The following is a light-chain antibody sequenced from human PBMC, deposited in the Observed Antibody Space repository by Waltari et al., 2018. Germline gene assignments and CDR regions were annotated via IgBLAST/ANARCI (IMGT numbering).Light chain of an antibody. V-gene: IGKV4-1*01. J-gene: IGKJ2*01. CDR3: HQYFDTPQT. CDR1: QSVFSSSSNKNQ. Sequence: DIVMTQSPDSLAVSLGERATIHCKSSQSVFSSSSNKNQLAWYQQKPGQPPKLLIYWASTRESGVPVRFSGSGSGTDFTLTIRSLEAEDAALYFCHQYFDTPQTFGQGTRLEIK. CDR2: WAS.